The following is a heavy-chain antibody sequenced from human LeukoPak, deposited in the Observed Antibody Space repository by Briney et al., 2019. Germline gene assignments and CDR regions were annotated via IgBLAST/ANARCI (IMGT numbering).Heavy chain of an antibody. D-gene: IGHD3-22*01. J-gene: IGHJ4*02. CDR2: ISYSGST. CDR3: ARHYDSSGYLFDY. CDR1: GGSISSTSYY. Sequence: SETLSLTCTVSGGSISSTSYYWGRIRQPPGKGLEGIGSISYSGSTYYNPSLKSRVTISVDTSKNQFSLKLSSVTAADTAVYYCARHYDSSGYLFDYWGQGTLVTVSS. V-gene: IGHV4-39*01.